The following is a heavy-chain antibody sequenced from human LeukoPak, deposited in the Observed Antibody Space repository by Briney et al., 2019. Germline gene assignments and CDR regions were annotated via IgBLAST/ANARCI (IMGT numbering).Heavy chain of an antibody. CDR2: ISSDGGST. V-gene: IGHV3-64*01. CDR3: ARGRQGAKTRYFDL. J-gene: IGHJ2*01. Sequence: HAGGSLRLSCAASGIIFSNYAMHWVRQGPGKGLECISTISSDGGSTYYANSVKGRFTISRDNSKNTLYLQMGSLRAEDMAVYYCARGRQGAKTRYFDLWGRGTRVTVSS. CDR1: GIIFSNYA. D-gene: IGHD1-26*01.